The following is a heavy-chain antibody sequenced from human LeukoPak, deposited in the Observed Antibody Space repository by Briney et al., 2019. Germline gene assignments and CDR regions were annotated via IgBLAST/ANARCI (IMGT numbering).Heavy chain of an antibody. CDR2: IYHSGST. D-gene: IGHD6-13*01. CDR3: AREYESGYSSSWYLPQHYFDY. Sequence: SETLSLTCAVSGYSISSGYYWGWIRQPPGKGLEWIGSIYHSGSTYYNPSLKRRVTISVDTSKNQFSLKLSSVTAADTAVYYCAREYESGYSSSWYLPQHYFDYWGQGTLVTVSS. V-gene: IGHV4-38-2*02. J-gene: IGHJ4*02. CDR1: GYSISSGYY.